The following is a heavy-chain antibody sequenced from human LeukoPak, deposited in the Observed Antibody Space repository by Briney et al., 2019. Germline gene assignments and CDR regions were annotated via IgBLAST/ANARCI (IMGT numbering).Heavy chain of an antibody. Sequence: ASVKVSCKASGYTLTSRYLHWVRQAPGQGLEWMGWINPTSGGTNYLQKFQGRVVMTRDTSIGTVYMELSSLTSGDTAVYFCARSRSFSGYGAFGPWGQGTLVTVSS. CDR2: INPTSGGT. CDR1: GYTLTSRY. CDR3: ARSRSFSGYGAFGP. D-gene: IGHD5-12*01. J-gene: IGHJ5*02. V-gene: IGHV1-2*02.